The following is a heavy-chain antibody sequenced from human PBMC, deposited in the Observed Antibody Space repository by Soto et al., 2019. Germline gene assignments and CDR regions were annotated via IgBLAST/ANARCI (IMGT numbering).Heavy chain of an antibody. V-gene: IGHV3-9*01. CDR3: AKGSIYDFWSGYFQFDP. J-gene: IGHJ5*02. CDR2: ISWNSGSI. Sequence: GGSLRLSCAASGFTFDDYAMHWVRQAPGKGLEWVSGISWNSGSIGYADSVKGRFTISRDNAKNSLYLQMNSLRAEDTALYYCAKGSIYDFWSGYFQFDPWGQGTLVTVSS. CDR1: GFTFDDYA. D-gene: IGHD3-3*01.